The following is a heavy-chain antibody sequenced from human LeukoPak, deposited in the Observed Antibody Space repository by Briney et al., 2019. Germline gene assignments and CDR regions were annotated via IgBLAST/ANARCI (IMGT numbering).Heavy chain of an antibody. CDR2: INHSGST. V-gene: IGHV4-34*01. Sequence: SETLSLTCAVYGGSFSGYYWSWIRQPPGKGLEWIGEINHSGSTNYNPSLKSRVTISVDTSKNQFSLKLSSVTAADTAVYYCARAFSSSPLDYWGQGTLVTVSS. CDR3: ARAFSSSPLDY. J-gene: IGHJ4*02. CDR1: GGSFSGYY. D-gene: IGHD6-6*01.